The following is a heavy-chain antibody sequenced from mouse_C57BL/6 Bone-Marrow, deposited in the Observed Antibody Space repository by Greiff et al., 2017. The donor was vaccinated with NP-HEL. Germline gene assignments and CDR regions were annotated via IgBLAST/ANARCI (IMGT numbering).Heavy chain of an antibody. Sequence: EVKLMESGPGLVKPSQSLSLTCSVTGYSITSGYYWNWIRQFPGNKLEWMGYISYDGSNNYNPSLKNRISITRDTSKNQFFLKLNSVTTEDTATYYCARGHYDYDGAWFAYWGQGTLVTVSA. V-gene: IGHV3-6*01. J-gene: IGHJ3*01. CDR1: GYSITSGYY. CDR3: ARGHYDYDGAWFAY. D-gene: IGHD2-4*01. CDR2: ISYDGSN.